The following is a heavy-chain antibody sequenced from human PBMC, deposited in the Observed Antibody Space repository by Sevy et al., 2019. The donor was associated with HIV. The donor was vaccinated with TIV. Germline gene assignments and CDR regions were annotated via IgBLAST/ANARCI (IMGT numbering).Heavy chain of an antibody. Sequence: ASVKVSCKASGYTFTSYYMHWVRQAPGQGLEWMGIINPSGGSTSYAQKFQGRVTMTMDTSTSTVYMELSSLRSEDTAVYYCARDHRVTNYYDSSGYFCYFDYWGQGTLVTVSS. CDR1: GYTFTSYY. D-gene: IGHD3-22*01. J-gene: IGHJ4*02. CDR2: INPSGGST. CDR3: ARDHRVTNYYDSSGYFCYFDY. V-gene: IGHV1-46*01.